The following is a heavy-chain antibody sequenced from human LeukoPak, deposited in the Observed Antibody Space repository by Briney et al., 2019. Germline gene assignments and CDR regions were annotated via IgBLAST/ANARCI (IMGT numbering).Heavy chain of an antibody. CDR2: ITGSGDST. CDR3: AKSWCETICYGIYD. V-gene: IGHV3-23*01. CDR1: GFTFNNYA. Sequence: PGGSLRLSCAASGFTFNNYAMTWVRQSPGKGLEWVSAITGSGDSTYYADSVKGRFTISRDNSKNTLYLQMNSLRADDTAVYYCAKSWCETICYGIYDWGQGTLVTVS. J-gene: IGHJ4*02. D-gene: IGHD2-2*01.